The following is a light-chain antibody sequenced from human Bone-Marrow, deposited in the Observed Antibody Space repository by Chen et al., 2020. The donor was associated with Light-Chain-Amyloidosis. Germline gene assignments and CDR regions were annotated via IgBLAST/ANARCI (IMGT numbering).Light chain of an antibody. Sequence: SYELTQPPSGSVSPGQTARITCSGDDLPTKYAYWYQQKPGQAPVLVFHRDTERPSGISERFSGSSSGTTATLTISGVQAEDEADYHCQSADSSGTYEVIFGGGTKLTVL. J-gene: IGLJ2*01. CDR2: RDT. V-gene: IGLV3-25*03. CDR1: DLPTKY. CDR3: QSADSSGTYEVI.